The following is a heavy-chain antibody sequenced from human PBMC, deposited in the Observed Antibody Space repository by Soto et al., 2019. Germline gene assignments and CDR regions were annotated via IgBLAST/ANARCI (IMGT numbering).Heavy chain of an antibody. CDR3: AKDSVAGLEYGMDV. CDR1: GFTFSSYA. CDR2: ISGSGGST. Sequence: GGSLRLSCAASGFTFSSYAMSWVRQAPGKGLEWVSAISGSGGSTYYADSVKGRFTISRDNSKNTLYLQMNSLRAEDTAVYYCAKDSVAGLEYGMDVWDQGTTVTVS. J-gene: IGHJ6*02. D-gene: IGHD6-19*01. V-gene: IGHV3-23*01.